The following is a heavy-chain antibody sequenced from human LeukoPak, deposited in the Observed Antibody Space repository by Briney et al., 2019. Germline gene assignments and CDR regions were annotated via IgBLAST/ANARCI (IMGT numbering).Heavy chain of an antibody. CDR2: ISYDATIK. J-gene: IGHJ3*01. CDR1: GFSIAGFS. D-gene: IGHD2-21*02. CDR3: ARDGRKDQYGDSFVV. Sequence: GRSLRLSCSASGFSIAGFSLHWVRQAPGKGLEWVAVISYDATIKYYADAVQGRFDISRDNSKNTLDLHMNSLRPDDTAMYFCARDGRKDQYGDSFVVWGQGTMVTVSS. V-gene: IGHV3-33*01.